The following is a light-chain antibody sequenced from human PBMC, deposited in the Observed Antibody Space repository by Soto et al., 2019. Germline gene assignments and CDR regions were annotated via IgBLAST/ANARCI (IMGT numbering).Light chain of an antibody. CDR3: QQYNVWPLT. CDR2: VAS. J-gene: IGKJ4*01. V-gene: IGKV3-15*01. CDR1: QSVSSN. Sequence: EIVMTQSPATLSVSPGERATLSCRASQSVSSNLAWYPQKPGQTPKLLIYVASTRATGIPARFSGSGSGTEFTLPLSRLQSEDFAVYYCQQYNVWPLTFGGGTKVEFK.